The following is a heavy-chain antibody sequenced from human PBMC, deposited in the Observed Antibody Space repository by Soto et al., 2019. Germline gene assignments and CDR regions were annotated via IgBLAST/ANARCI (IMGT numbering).Heavy chain of an antibody. CDR2: MNRNSGNT. J-gene: IGHJ6*02. V-gene: IGHV1-8*01. Sequence: QVQLVQSGAEVKKPRASVKVSSKASGYTFTSDEINWVRQATGQGLEWMGWMNRNSGNTGYAQQFQGRVTMTWNTSISTAYMELSSLRSEDTAVYYCARERRLGIDGMDVWGQGTTVTVSS. CDR3: ARERRLGIDGMDV. CDR1: GYTFTSDE. D-gene: IGHD7-27*01.